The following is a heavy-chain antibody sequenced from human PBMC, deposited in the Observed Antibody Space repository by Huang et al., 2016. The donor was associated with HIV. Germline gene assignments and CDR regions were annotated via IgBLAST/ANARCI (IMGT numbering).Heavy chain of an antibody. D-gene: IGHD3-10*01. CDR2: IYPGDSDT. CDR3: ARLIGSPSFYYGLDV. Sequence: EVQLVQSGAEVKKPGESLKISCKGSGYRFRSNWIGWGRQMPGKGLEWMGIIYPGDSDTRYSPSFQGQVTISADKSINTAYLQWSSLKASDTAMYYCARLIGSPSFYYGLDVWGQGTTVTVSS. J-gene: IGHJ6*02. V-gene: IGHV5-51*01. CDR1: GYRFRSNW.